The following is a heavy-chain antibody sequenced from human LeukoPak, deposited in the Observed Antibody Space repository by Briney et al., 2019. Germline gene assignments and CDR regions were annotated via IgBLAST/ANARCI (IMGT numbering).Heavy chain of an antibody. D-gene: IGHD3-22*01. CDR1: GYTFTSYG. Sequence: ASVKVSCKASGYTFTSYGISWVRQAPGQGLAWMGWISAYNGNTNYAQKLQGRVTMTTDTSTSTAYMELRSLRSDDTAVYHCARDQGPYYYDSSGYLGYWGQGTLVTVSS. J-gene: IGHJ4*02. CDR2: ISAYNGNT. CDR3: ARDQGPYYYDSSGYLGY. V-gene: IGHV1-18*01.